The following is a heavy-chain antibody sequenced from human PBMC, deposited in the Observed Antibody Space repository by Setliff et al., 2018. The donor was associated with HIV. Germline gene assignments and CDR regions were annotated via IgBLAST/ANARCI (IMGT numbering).Heavy chain of an antibody. V-gene: IGHV3-33*06. D-gene: IGHD3-10*01. Sequence: GSLRLSCAASGFTFSSYGMHWVRQAPGKGLEWVAVIWYDGSNKYYADSVKGRFTISRDNSKNTLYLQMNSLRAEDTAVYYCAKAAITMVRGMDVWGQGTTVTVSS. CDR2: IWYDGSNK. J-gene: IGHJ6*02. CDR3: AKAAITMVRGMDV. CDR1: GFTFSSYG.